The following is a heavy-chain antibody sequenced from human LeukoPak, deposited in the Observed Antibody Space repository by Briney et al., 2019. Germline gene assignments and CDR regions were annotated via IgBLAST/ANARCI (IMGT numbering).Heavy chain of an antibody. J-gene: IGHJ3*02. Sequence: GGSLRLSCAASGFTVSSNYMSWVRQAPGKGLEWVSIIYSGGSTFYADSVKGRFTISRDNSKNTLCLQMNSLRAEDTAVYYCARGGSYLSAFDIWGQGTMVTVSS. CDR2: IYSGGST. CDR1: GFTVSSNY. CDR3: ARGGSYLSAFDI. V-gene: IGHV3-53*01. D-gene: IGHD1-26*01.